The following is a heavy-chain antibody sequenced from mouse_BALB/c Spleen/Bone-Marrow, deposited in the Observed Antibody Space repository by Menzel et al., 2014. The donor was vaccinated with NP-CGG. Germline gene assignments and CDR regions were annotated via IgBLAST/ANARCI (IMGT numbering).Heavy chain of an antibody. CDR3: AGALGDGYYYAMDY. Sequence: VQRVESGAELVKPGAPVKLSCKASGYTFTSYWMNWVKQRPGRGLEWIGRIDPSDSETHYNQKFKDKATLTVDKSSSTAYIQVSSLTSEDSAVYHGAGALGDGYYYAMDYWGQGTSVTVSS. CDR2: IDPSDSET. V-gene: IGHV1-69*02. J-gene: IGHJ4*01. D-gene: IGHD2-3*01. CDR1: GYTFTSYW.